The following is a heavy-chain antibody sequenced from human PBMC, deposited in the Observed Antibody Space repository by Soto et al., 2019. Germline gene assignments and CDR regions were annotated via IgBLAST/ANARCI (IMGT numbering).Heavy chain of an antibody. J-gene: IGHJ4*02. CDR1: GGSISSGDYY. Sequence: TLSLTCTVSGGSISSGDYYWNWIRQPPGKGLEWIGFIYYSGGTYYNPSLKSRVTISVDTSKNQFSLRLTSVTAADTAVYFCAREPYDYDRSGHFDYWGQGTLVTVSS. CDR3: AREPYDYDRSGHFDY. V-gene: IGHV4-30-4*01. CDR2: IYYSGGT. D-gene: IGHD3-22*01.